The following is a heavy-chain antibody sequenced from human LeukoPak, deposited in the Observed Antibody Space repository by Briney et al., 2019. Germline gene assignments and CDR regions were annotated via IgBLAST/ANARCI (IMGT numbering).Heavy chain of an antibody. CDR2: IYYTGST. J-gene: IGHJ5*02. CDR1: GGSVTGGGFY. CDR3: ARHSGSGSLSRPFDP. Sequence: SETLSLTCSVSGGSVTGGGFYWGWLRQPPGKGPEWIATIYYTGSTYYNPSLQSRVTISIATSKNQFSLRLTSVTATDTAVYHCARHSGSGSLSRPFDPWGQGTLVTVSS. V-gene: IGHV4-39*01. D-gene: IGHD3-10*01.